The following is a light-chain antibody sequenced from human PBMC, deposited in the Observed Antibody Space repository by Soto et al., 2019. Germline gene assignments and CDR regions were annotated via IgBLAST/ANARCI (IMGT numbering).Light chain of an antibody. CDR3: QQYNNWPS. CDR2: DIS. CDR1: QTVSRN. Sequence: EVVMTQSPATLSVSPGDRATLFRRASQTVSRNLAWYQQRPGQAPRLLIYDISNRATGVPARFSGSGSETELTLTIRSLQSEDFAVYFCQQYNNWPSFGQGARLEI. V-gene: IGKV3-15*01. J-gene: IGKJ5*01.